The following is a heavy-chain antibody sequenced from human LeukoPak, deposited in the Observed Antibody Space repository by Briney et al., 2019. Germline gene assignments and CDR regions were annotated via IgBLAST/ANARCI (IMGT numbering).Heavy chain of an antibody. D-gene: IGHD1-14*01. CDR2: IPFDGTNK. V-gene: IGHV3-30*02. CDR3: ATLSNRNDRMDV. J-gene: IGHJ6*04. Sequence: QSGGSLRLSCAVSGFTFSSYGYGMHWVRQAAGKGLEWVAFIPFDGTNKYYADSVKGRFTISRDNSKNTVYLQMNSLRAEDTAVYYCATLSNRNDRMDVWGKGTTVTISS. CDR1: GFTFSSYGYG.